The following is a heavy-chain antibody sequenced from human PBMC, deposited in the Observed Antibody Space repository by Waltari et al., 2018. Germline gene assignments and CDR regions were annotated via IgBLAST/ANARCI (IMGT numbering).Heavy chain of an antibody. CDR2: FDPEDGET. Sequence: QVQLVQSGAGVKKPGASVKVSCKVSGYTLTELSMHWVRQAPGKGLEWMGGFDPEDGETSYAQKFQGRGTMTEDTSTDTAYMELSSLRSEDTAVYYCATEGITMVRGVISWFDPWGQGTLVTVSS. J-gene: IGHJ5*02. D-gene: IGHD3-10*01. V-gene: IGHV1-24*01. CDR3: ATEGITMVRGVISWFDP. CDR1: GYTLTELS.